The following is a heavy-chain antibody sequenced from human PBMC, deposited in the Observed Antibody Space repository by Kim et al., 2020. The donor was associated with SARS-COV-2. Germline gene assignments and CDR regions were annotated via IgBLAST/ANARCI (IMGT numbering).Heavy chain of an antibody. CDR1: GFTFSNAW. V-gene: IGHV3-15*01. J-gene: IGHJ4*02. D-gene: IGHD1-26*01. CDR3: TTDREWELPLDY. CDR2: SKSKTDGGIT. Sequence: GGSLRLSCAASGFTFSNAWMSWVRQAPGKELEWVGRSKSKTDGGITDYAAPAKRRFTISRDDSKNTLYLQMNSLKTEDTAVYYCTTDREWELPLDYWFQGTLSTVSS.